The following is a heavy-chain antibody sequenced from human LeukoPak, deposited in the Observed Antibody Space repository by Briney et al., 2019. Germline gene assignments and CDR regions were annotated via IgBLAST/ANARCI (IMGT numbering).Heavy chain of an antibody. V-gene: IGHV6-1*01. CDR1: GDSVSSNSAT. Sequence: SQTLSLTCGISGDSVSSNSATWNWIRQSPSRGLEWLVRTYYRSKLYNDYAESVKIRITINPDTSKNHFSLQLKSVTPEDTAIYFCARDLAGDGGYSYGMVDYWGQGTVVTVSS. CDR3: ARDLAGDGGYSYGMVDY. CDR2: TYYRSKLYN. J-gene: IGHJ4*02. D-gene: IGHD5-18*01.